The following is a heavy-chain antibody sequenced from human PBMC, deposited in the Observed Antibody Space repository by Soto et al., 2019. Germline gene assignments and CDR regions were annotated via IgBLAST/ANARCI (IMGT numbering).Heavy chain of an antibody. Sequence: PGGSLRLSCAASGFTFSSYAMTWVRQAPGKGLEWVANIKQDGSEKYYVDSVKGRFTISRDNAKNSLYLQMNSLKIEDTAVYYCARVRMDVWGQGTTVTVSS. CDR3: ARVRMDV. CDR2: IKQDGSEK. V-gene: IGHV3-7*01. J-gene: IGHJ6*02. CDR1: GFTFSSYA.